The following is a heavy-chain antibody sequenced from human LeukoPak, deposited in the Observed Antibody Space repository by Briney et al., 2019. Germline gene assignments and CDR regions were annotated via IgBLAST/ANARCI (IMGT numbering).Heavy chain of an antibody. Sequence: PGGSLRLSCAASAFTFSSYEMNWVRQAPGKGLEWVSYISSSGSTIYYADSVKGRFTISRDNAKNSLYLQMNSLRAEDTAVYYCARDDYGDYAAVYWRQGTLVTVSS. CDR3: ARDDYGDYAAVY. V-gene: IGHV3-48*03. J-gene: IGHJ4*02. CDR2: ISSSGSTI. CDR1: AFTFSSYE. D-gene: IGHD4-17*01.